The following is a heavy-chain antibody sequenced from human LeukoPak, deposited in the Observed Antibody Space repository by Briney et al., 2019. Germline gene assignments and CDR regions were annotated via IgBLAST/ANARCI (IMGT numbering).Heavy chain of an antibody. CDR3: ARQGVVPFDY. D-gene: IGHD2-15*01. CDR2: IYYSGST. V-gene: IGHV4-59*08. CDR1: GGSISSYY. J-gene: IGHJ4*02. Sequence: PSETLSLTCTVSGGSISSYYWSWIRQPPGRGLEWIGYIYYSGSTHYNPSLKSRVTISVDTSKNQFSLKLSSVTAADTAVYYCARQGVVPFDYWGQGTLVTVSS.